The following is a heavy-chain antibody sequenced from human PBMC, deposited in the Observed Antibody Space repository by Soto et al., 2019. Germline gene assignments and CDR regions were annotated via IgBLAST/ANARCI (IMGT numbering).Heavy chain of an antibody. Sequence: ASVKVSCKASRYTFTSYDINWVRQATGQGLEWMGWMNPNSGNTGYAQKFQGRVTMTRNTSISTAYMEPSSLRSEDTAVYYCARGYTIAAAGTGWFDPWGQGTLVTVYS. CDR2: MNPNSGNT. V-gene: IGHV1-8*01. J-gene: IGHJ5*02. CDR1: RYTFTSYD. CDR3: ARGYTIAAAGTGWFDP. D-gene: IGHD6-13*01.